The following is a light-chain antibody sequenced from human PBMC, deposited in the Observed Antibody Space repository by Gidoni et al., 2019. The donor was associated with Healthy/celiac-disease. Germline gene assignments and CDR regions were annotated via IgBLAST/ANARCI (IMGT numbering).Light chain of an antibody. V-gene: IGKV1-39*01. CDR1: QSISSY. CDR2: AAS. Sequence: DIQMTQSQSSLSASVGDRVTITCRASQSISSYLNWYQQKPGKAPRLLIYAASSLQSGVPSRFSGSGSGTDFTLTISSLQPEDFATYYCQQCYSTPPITFGQGTRLEIK. J-gene: IGKJ5*01. CDR3: QQCYSTPPIT.